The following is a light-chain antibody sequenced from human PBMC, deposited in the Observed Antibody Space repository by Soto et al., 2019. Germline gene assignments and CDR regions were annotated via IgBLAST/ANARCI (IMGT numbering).Light chain of an antibody. Sequence: QSALTQPASVSGSPGQSITISCTGSNSDIGGYNSVSWYQQHPGKAPKLLIFGVTNRPSGVSDRFSGSKSGNTASLTISALQAEDEADYYCSSYISVSSPVVFGGGTKLTVL. CDR3: SSYISVSSPVV. V-gene: IGLV2-14*01. CDR1: NSDIGGYNS. CDR2: GVT. J-gene: IGLJ2*01.